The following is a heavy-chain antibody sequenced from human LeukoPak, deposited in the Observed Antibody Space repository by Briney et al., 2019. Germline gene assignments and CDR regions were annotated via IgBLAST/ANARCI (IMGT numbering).Heavy chain of an antibody. CDR3: ARDYDILTGYHAIDY. V-gene: IGHV4-30-4*08. Sequence: SQTLSLTCTVSGGSISSGDYYWSWIRQPPGKGLEWIGYIYYSGSTYYNPSLKSRVTISVDTSKNQFSLKLSSVTAAYTAVYYCARDYDILTGYHAIDYWGQGTLVTVSS. CDR1: GGSISSGDYY. J-gene: IGHJ4*02. CDR2: IYYSGST. D-gene: IGHD3-9*01.